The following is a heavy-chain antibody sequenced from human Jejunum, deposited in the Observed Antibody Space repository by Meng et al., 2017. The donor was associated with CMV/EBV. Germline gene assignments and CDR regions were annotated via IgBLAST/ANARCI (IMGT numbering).Heavy chain of an antibody. CDR1: GGSISSGDYY. CDR2: IYYSGST. V-gene: IGHV4-31*03. D-gene: IGHD2-21*02. CDR3: ARSGDYVVTAY. J-gene: IGHJ4*02. Sequence: QVQLQESGPGLVKPSQTLSLTCTVSGGSISSGDYYWSWIRQHPGKGLEWIGYIYYSGSTSYNPSLKSRVAISVDTSKNHFSLKLTSVTAADTAVYYCARSGDYVVTAYWGQGTLVRLL.